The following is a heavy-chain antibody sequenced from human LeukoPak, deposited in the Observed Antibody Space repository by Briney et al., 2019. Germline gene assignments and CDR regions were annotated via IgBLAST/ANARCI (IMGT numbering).Heavy chain of an antibody. V-gene: IGHV3-30*18. J-gene: IGHJ1*01. CDR1: GFTFSGYG. CDR3: AKDRIVISFGDVSKH. CDR2: ISHDESTK. Sequence: GGSLRLSCAASGFTFSGYGMHWVRQAPGKGLEWVALISHDESTKHYADSVKGRFTISRDNSKNTLYLQMNSLRVEDTAVYYCAKDRIVISFGDVSKHWGQGTLVTVSS. D-gene: IGHD3-10*01.